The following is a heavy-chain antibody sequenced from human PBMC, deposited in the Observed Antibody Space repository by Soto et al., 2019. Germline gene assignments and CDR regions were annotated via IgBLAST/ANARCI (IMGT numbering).Heavy chain of an antibody. CDR3: AKLPPGDA. J-gene: IGHJ4*02. CDR2: IHSGGNT. D-gene: IGHD4-17*01. V-gene: IGHV3-53*01. Sequence: EVQVVESGGGLIQPGGSLRLSCAASGFSVSGNYMTWVRQAPGKGLEWVSVIHSGGNTYYADSVKGRFTISRDNSKNPVSLQMNSLRSEDTALYYCAKLPPGDAWGQGTLVTVSS. CDR1: GFSVSGNY.